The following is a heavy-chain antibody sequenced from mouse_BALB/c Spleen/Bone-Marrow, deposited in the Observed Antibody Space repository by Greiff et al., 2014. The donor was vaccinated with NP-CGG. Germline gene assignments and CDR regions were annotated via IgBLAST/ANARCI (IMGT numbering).Heavy chain of an antibody. J-gene: IGHJ4*01. CDR3: ARGITTVVPYAMDY. V-gene: IGHV1-14*01. CDR1: GYTFTSYV. Sequence: VQLQQSGPELVKPGASVKMSCKASGYTFTSYVMHWVKQKPGQGLEWIGYINPYNDGTKYNEKFKGKATLTSDKSSSTAYMELSSLTSGDSAVYYCARGITTVVPYAMDYWGQGTSVTVSS. CDR2: INPYNDGT. D-gene: IGHD1-1*01.